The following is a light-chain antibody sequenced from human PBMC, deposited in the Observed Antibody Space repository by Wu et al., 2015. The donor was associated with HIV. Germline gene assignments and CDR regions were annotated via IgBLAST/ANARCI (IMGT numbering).Light chain of an antibody. J-gene: IGKJ5*01. V-gene: IGKV3-11*01. Sequence: EIVMTQSPVTLSLSPGEGATLSCRASQSVGSYFAWYQQKVGQAPRLLIYNESKRATGIPARFSGSGSGTDFTLTISSLEPEDFAVYFCQQRSNWPLTFGQGHDLRLN. CDR1: QSVGSY. CDR2: NES. CDR3: QQRSNWPLT.